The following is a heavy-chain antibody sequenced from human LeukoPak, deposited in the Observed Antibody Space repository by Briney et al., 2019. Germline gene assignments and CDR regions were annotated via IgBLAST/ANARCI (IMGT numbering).Heavy chain of an antibody. J-gene: IGHJ3*02. V-gene: IGHV4-61*01. Sequence: SETLSLTCTVSGGSVSSGSYYWSWIRQPPGKGLEWIGYIYYSGSTYYNPSLKSRVTISVDTSKNQFSLKLSSVTAADTAVYYCARHGDVGSGWYSSWAFDIWGQGTMVTVSS. D-gene: IGHD6-19*01. CDR1: GGSVSSGSYY. CDR2: IYYSGST. CDR3: ARHGDVGSGWYSSWAFDI.